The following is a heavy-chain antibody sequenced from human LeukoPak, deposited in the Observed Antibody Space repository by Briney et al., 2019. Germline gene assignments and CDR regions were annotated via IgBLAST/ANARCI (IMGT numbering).Heavy chain of an antibody. J-gene: IGHJ4*02. V-gene: IGHV4-39*01. CDR2: IDYSGST. D-gene: IGHD2-15*01. Sequence: WVRQAPGKGLEWIGSIDYSGSTYSNPSLKSRVTISVDTSKNQFSLKLSSVTASDTAVYFCARQIVVVADFDFWGQGTLVTVSS. CDR3: ARQIVVVADFDF.